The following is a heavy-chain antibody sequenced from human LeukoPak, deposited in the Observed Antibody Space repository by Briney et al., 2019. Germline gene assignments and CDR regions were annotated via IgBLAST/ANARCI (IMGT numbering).Heavy chain of an antibody. J-gene: IGHJ4*02. D-gene: IGHD4-17*01. CDR2: INPNSGGT. CDR3: ARGDYGDYEPLGDY. CDR1: GYTFTGHY. V-gene: IGHV1-2*02. Sequence: ASVKVSCKASGYTFTGHYMHWVRQAPGQGLEWMGWINPNSGGTNYAQKFQGRVTMTRDTSISTAYMELSRLRSDDTAVYYCARGDYGDYEPLGDYWGQGTLVTVSS.